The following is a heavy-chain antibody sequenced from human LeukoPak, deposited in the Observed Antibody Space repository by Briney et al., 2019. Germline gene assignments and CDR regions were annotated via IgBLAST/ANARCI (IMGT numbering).Heavy chain of an antibody. Sequence: GGSLRLSCAASGFAFSDFAMSWVRQAPGKGLEWVSAVTNSGNTTYYADSVKGRFTISKDNSKSTRHLQLNSLRAEDTAVYYCAKYGHCSSTSCLSVYYYYGMDVWGQGTTVTVSS. CDR3: AKYGHCSSTSCLSVYYYYGMDV. D-gene: IGHD2-2*01. CDR2: VTNSGNTT. CDR1: GFAFSDFA. J-gene: IGHJ6*02. V-gene: IGHV3-23*01.